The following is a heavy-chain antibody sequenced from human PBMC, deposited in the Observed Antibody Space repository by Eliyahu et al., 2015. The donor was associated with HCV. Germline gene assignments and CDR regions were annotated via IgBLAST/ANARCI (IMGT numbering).Heavy chain of an antibody. V-gene: IGHV4-38-2*02. D-gene: IGHD3-10*01. CDR3: GRERRFYDSGSFYGMDV. CDR1: GFSIXSGYY. CDR2: IYKSGTT. J-gene: IGHJ6*02. Sequence: QVQLQESGPGLVKPSETLSLTCGVSGFSIXSGYYWAWIRQSPGKGLEWIGTIYKSGTTYYNPSLESRLTISVDTSKNSFSLKLSSVSAADTAIYFCGRERRFYDSGSFYGMDVWGQGTTVTVSS.